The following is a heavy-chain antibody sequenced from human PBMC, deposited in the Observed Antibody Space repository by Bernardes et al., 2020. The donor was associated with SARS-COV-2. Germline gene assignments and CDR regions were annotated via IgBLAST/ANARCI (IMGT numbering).Heavy chain of an antibody. V-gene: IGHV2-26*01. D-gene: IGHD3-10*01. Sequence: SGPTLVKPTETLTLTCTVSGFSLSNARMGVSWIRQPPGKALEWLAHIFSNDEKSYSTSLKSRHTISKDTSKSQVVLTMTNMDPVDTATYYCARIRLLWFGTHYYCTDVWPQGTTVTVSS. J-gene: IGHJ6*02. CDR1: GFSLSNARMG. CDR3: ARIRLLWFGTHYYCTDV. CDR2: IFSNDEK.